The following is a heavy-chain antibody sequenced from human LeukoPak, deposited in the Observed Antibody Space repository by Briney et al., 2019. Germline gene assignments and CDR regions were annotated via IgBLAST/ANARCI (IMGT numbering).Heavy chain of an antibody. D-gene: IGHD6-6*01. J-gene: IGHJ4*02. CDR3: AREGSSSPDPFDY. CDR2: IYYTGTT. CDR1: RGSITSTDHY. V-gene: IGHV4-39*07. Sequence: SETLSLTCTVSRGSITSTDHYWAWIRQPPGKGLEWIGSIYYTGTTYYNPSLKSRVTISVDTSKYQFSLKLSSVTAADTAVYYCAREGSSSPDPFDYWGQGTLVTVSS.